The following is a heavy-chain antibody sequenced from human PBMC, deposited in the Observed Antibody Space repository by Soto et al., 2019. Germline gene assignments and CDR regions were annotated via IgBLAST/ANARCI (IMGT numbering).Heavy chain of an antibody. CDR3: ARDLYSSSARYFDY. J-gene: IGHJ4*02. CDR1: GFTFSSYS. CDR2: ISSSSSYI. D-gene: IGHD6-6*01. V-gene: IGHV3-21*01. Sequence: EVQLVESGGGLVKPGGSLRLSCAASGFTFSSYSMNWVRQAPGKGLEWVSAISSSSSYIYYADSVKGRFTISRDNAKNSLYLQMNSLRAEDTAVYYCARDLYSSSARYFDYWGQGTLVTVSS.